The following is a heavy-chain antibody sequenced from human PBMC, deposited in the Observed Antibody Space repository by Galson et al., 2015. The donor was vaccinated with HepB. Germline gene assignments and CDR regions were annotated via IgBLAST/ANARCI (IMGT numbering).Heavy chain of an antibody. Sequence: SLRLSCAASGFTFSAYALHWVRQAPGRGLEWVAGISNDGSSKYYADSVKGSFTISRANSRNTIYLHMNSLRVEDTAIYYCAREEYGSGWYGSVMGNWSDPWGQGTLVTVSS. CDR3: AREEYGSGWYGSVMGNWSDP. D-gene: IGHD6-19*01. V-gene: IGHV3-30*04. CDR2: ISNDGSSK. CDR1: GFTFSAYA. J-gene: IGHJ5*02.